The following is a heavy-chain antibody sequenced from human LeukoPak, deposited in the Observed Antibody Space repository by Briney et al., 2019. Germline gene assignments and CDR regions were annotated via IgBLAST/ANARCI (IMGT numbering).Heavy chain of an antibody. D-gene: IGHD6-19*01. V-gene: IGHV3-7*01. Sequence: PGGSLRLSCVASGFTFSSYWRTWVRQAPGKGVEWLANIKEDGSIQYYLDSVRGRFTISRDNAKTSVYLQLNSLRADDTAVYYCARDVWTGVAVSDYWGQGTLVTVSS. CDR3: ARDVWTGVAVSDY. CDR1: GFTFSSYW. J-gene: IGHJ4*02. CDR2: IKEDGSIQ.